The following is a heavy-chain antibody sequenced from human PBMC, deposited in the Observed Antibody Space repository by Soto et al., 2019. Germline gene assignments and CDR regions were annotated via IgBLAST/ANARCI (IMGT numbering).Heavy chain of an antibody. CDR2: IDPSDSYS. D-gene: IGHD3-22*01. CDR1: GYNFSTFW. CDR3: ARHHRDDTTGRGLDP. V-gene: IGHV5-10-1*01. Sequence: GESLKISCKTSGYNFSTFWISWIRQVPGNGLEWMGRIDPSDSYSKYSPSFQGHITISADKSINTAYLHLSSLKASDTAMYYCARHHRDDTTGRGLDPWGQGTLVTVSS. J-gene: IGHJ5*02.